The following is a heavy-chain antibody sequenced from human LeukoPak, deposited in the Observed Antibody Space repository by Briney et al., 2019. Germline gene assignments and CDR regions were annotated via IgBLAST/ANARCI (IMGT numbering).Heavy chain of an antibody. CDR2: INHSEST. CDR1: GGSFGGYY. J-gene: IGHJ4*02. Sequence: PSETLSLTCAVYGGSFGGYYWSWIRQPPGKGLEWIGEINHSESTNYNPSLKSRVTISVDTSKNQFSLKLSSVTAADTAMYYCASDPNYYDTSGPPGDWGQGTLVTVSS. CDR3: ASDPNYYDTSGPPGD. V-gene: IGHV4-34*01. D-gene: IGHD3-22*01.